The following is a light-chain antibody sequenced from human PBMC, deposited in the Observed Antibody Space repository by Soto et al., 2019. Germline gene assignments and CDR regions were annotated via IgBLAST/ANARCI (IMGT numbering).Light chain of an antibody. J-gene: IGLJ1*01. CDR2: EVS. CDR1: SSDVGSYNL. CDR3: CSYARSSTYV. Sequence: QSVLTQAASVSGSPGQSITISCTGTSSDVGSYNLVSWYQQHPGKAPKLMIYEVSKRPSGLSNRFSASKSGNTASLTISGLQAEDEADYYCCSYARSSTYVFGTGTKV. V-gene: IGLV2-23*02.